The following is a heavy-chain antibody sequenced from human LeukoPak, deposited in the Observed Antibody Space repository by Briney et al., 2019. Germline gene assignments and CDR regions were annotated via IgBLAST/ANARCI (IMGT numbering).Heavy chain of an antibody. D-gene: IGHD4/OR15-4a*01. CDR2: IKQDGSEK. Sequence: GGSLRLSCVASGFTFSTYWMSWVRQAPGKGLEWVANIKQDGSEKYYVDSVKGRFTISRDNAKNSLSLQMNSLRAEDTAVYYCARRAGAYSHPYDYWGQGTLVTVSS. CDR1: GFTFSTYW. V-gene: IGHV3-7*03. CDR3: ARRAGAYSHPYDY. J-gene: IGHJ4*02.